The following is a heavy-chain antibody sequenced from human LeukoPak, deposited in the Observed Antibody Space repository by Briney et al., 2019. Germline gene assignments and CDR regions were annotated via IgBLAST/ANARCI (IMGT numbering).Heavy chain of an antibody. CDR1: GGSISNTNW. Sequence: SETLSLTCGVSGGSISNTNWWTWVHQPPGKGLESIGEVNLQGSTNYNPSLKSRVAISVDKSENHISLKLTSVTAADTAVYYCAREGGPYRPLDYSGQGTLVTVAS. CDR2: VNLQGST. CDR3: AREGGPYRPLDY. V-gene: IGHV4-4*02. J-gene: IGHJ4*02.